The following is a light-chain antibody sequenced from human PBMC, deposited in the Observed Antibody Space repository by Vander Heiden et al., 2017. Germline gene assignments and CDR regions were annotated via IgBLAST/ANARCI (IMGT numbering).Light chain of an antibody. J-gene: IGKJ2*01. CDR3: QQFNSYPYT. Sequence: AIQFTQSPSSLSASVGDRVTIPCRASQGISSALAWYQQKPGKAPKLLIYDASSLESGGPSRFSGSGSGTDFTLTISSLQPEDFATYYCQQFNSYPYTFGQGTKLEIK. CDR2: DAS. CDR1: QGISSA. V-gene: IGKV1-13*02.